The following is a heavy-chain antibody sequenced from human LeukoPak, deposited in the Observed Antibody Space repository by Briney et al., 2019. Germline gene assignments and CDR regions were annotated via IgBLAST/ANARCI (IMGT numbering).Heavy chain of an antibody. V-gene: IGHV4-34*01. CDR1: GGSFIDYY. CDR3: ARGGATPVIVRH. Sequence: SETLSLTCAVYGGSFIDYYWSWIRQPPGKGLEWIGEINHSGRTKYNPSLKSRVAISVDTSKNQFSLILTSVTAADTAVYYCARGGATPVIVRHWGQGTLVTVSS. D-gene: IGHD2-15*01. CDR2: INHSGRT. J-gene: IGHJ4*02.